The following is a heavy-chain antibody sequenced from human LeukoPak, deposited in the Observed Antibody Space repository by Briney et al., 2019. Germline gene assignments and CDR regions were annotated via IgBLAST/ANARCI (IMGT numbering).Heavy chain of an antibody. V-gene: IGHV3-30-3*01. Sequence: PGRSVRLSCAASVFDFSSHSMHWVRQAPCKGLEWVAVISYDGSNKYYADSVKGRFTISRDNSKNTLYLQMNSLRAEDTAVYYCARDGGSGSYFDYWGQGTLVTVSS. CDR3: ARDGGSGSYFDY. CDR1: VFDFSSHS. D-gene: IGHD1-26*01. J-gene: IGHJ4*02. CDR2: ISYDGSNK.